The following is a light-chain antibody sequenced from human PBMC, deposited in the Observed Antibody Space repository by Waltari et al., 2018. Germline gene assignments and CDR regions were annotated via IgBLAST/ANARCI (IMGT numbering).Light chain of an antibody. V-gene: IGLV8-61*01. CDR2: STN. CDR1: SVSVLTSCY. CDR3: VLCMGSGTHWV. J-gene: IGLJ3*02. Sequence: HTVVTQDASFSVSPGGPVTLTCRLCSVSVLTSCYPSCYPQTPGQAPRTLLYSTNTRTSGVPDRFSGSILGNKAALTITGAQADDESDYYCVLCMGSGTHWVFGGGTKLTVL.